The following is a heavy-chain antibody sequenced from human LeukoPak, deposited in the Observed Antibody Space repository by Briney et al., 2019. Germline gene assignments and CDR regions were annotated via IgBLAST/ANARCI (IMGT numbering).Heavy chain of an antibody. V-gene: IGHV4-39*07. D-gene: IGHD4-23*01. J-gene: IGHJ6*03. CDR3: ARGLLPFPLYYYYMDV. Sequence: SETLSLTCTISSGSISSSSYHGGWIRQPPGKGLEWIGSIYYRGSTYYNPSLKSQVTISVDTSKNKYSLNLTSVTAADTAVYYCARGLLPFPLYYYYMDVWGKGTTVTVSS. CDR2: IYYRGST. CDR1: SGSISSSSYH.